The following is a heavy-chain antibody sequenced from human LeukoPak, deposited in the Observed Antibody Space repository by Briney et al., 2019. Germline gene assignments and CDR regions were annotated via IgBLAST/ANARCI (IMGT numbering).Heavy chain of an antibody. Sequence: ASVNVSCKASGYTFTSYDINWVRQATGQGLEWMGWMNPNSGNTGYAQKFQGRVTMTRNTSISTAYMELSSLRSEDTAVYYCARGTMIVVVSHNWFDPWGQGTLVTVSS. CDR2: MNPNSGNT. V-gene: IGHV1-8*01. CDR3: ARGTMIVVVSHNWFDP. CDR1: GYTFTSYD. D-gene: IGHD3-22*01. J-gene: IGHJ5*02.